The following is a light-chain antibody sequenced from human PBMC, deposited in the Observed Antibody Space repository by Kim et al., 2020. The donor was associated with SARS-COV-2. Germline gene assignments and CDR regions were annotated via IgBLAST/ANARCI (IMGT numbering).Light chain of an antibody. Sequence: SYELTQPLSVSVAPGQTARITCGANNIGSESVHWYQQKPGQAPVLVIYYDSDRPSGIPERFSGSISADTATLTISRVEAGDEADYYCQVWDGHNDELLFGKGTKLTVL. CDR2: YDS. V-gene: IGLV3-21*02. CDR1: NIGSES. CDR3: QVWDGHNDELL. J-gene: IGLJ3*02.